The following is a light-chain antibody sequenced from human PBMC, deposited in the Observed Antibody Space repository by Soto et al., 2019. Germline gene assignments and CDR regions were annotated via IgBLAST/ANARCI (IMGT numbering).Light chain of an antibody. CDR3: QQGSTWPT. Sequence: EIVLTQAPATLSLSPGERATLSCRASQSPSGYLAWYQQRPGQAPRLLIYDASSRANGIPARFTGIGSGTVFSLTISSLEPEDFAVYYCQQGSTWPTFGQGTRVDIK. CDR2: DAS. CDR1: QSPSGY. V-gene: IGKV3-11*01. J-gene: IGKJ1*01.